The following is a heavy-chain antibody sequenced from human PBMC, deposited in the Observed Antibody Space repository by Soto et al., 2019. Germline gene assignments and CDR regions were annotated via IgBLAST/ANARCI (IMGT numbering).Heavy chain of an antibody. V-gene: IGHV4-30-2*01. CDR3: ARGDYGDYVFDY. CDR2: IYHSGST. J-gene: IGHJ4*02. CDR1: GGSISSGGYS. Sequence: QLQLQESGSGLVKPSQTLSLTCAVSGGSISSGGYSWSWIRQPPGKGLEWIGYIYHSGSTYYNPSLKSRGAISVDRSNNQFSLKLSSVTAADTAVYYCARGDYGDYVFDYWGQGTLVTVSS. D-gene: IGHD4-17*01.